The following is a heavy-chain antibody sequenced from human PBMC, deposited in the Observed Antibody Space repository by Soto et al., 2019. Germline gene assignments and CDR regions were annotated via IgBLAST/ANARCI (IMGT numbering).Heavy chain of an antibody. CDR2: MNPNTGNS. V-gene: IGHV1-8*01. CDR3: ARRAETNGWNGFGADKYYFDF. J-gene: IGHJ4*02. D-gene: IGHD1-1*01. CDR1: GYTFTSYD. Sequence: QVQLVQSGAEVRKPGASVKVSCEASGYTFTSYDIYWVRQATGQGLEWMGWMNPNTGNSGYAQKSQGRVSRTSDTSISTAHMEQSSLRSEDTAVYYCARRAETNGWNGFGADKYYFDFWGQGTLVTVSS.